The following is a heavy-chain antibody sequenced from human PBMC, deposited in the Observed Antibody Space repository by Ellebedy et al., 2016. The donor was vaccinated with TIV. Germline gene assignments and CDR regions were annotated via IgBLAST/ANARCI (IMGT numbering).Heavy chain of an antibody. D-gene: IGHD3-3*02. CDR2: FRGRSTTT. CDR1: GFTFSSYA. J-gene: IGHJ3*02. CDR3: AKISPTHRGAFDI. V-gene: IGHV3-23*01. Sequence: GGSLRLSXQASGFTFSSYAMSWPRQAPGKGLEWVSVFRGRSTTTYYADSVKGRFTISRDNSKNTLFLQMNSLRGDDTARYYCAKISPTHRGAFDIWGQGTMVTVSS.